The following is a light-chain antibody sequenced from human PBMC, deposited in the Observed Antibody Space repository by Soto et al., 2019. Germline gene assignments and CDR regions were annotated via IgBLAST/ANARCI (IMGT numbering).Light chain of an antibody. Sequence: DIVMTQTPLSLSVTPGQPASISCKSSETLLRSDEKTYLYWYLQKPGHPPQLLISEVSNRFSGVPDKCSGRGAGTDFTLKISRVEAAEVGIYYCMQSVRRPYTFGKGTKLEIK. CDR3: MQSVRRPYT. V-gene: IGKV2D-29*01. CDR1: ETLLRSDEKTY. J-gene: IGKJ2*01. CDR2: EVS.